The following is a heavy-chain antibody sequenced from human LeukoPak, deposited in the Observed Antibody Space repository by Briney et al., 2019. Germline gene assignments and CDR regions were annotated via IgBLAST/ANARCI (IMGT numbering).Heavy chain of an antibody. D-gene: IGHD5-12*01. CDR1: GFTFSDFY. CDR3: ASDIVATSGDF. Sequence: GGSLRLSCAASGFTFSDFYMSWIRQAPGKGLEWVSYITSAGRAIYYADSVQGRFTISRDNARNPLYLQMNGLRAEDTAVYYCASDIVATSGDFWGQGTLVTDSS. CDR2: ITSAGRAI. J-gene: IGHJ4*02. V-gene: IGHV3-11*01.